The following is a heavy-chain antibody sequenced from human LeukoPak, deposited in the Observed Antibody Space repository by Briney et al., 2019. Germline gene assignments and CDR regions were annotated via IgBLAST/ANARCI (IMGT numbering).Heavy chain of an antibody. CDR1: GGSFSGYY. CDR3: ARGSNKGLVY. CDR2: INNSGST. J-gene: IGHJ4*02. V-gene: IGHV4-34*01. Sequence: SETLSLTCAVYGGSFSGYYWSWIRQPPGKGLEWIGEINNSGSTNYNPSLKSRVTISVDTSKNQYSLKLSTMTAADTAVYYCARGSNKGLVYWCRGTLVIVSS. D-gene: IGHD3-16*01.